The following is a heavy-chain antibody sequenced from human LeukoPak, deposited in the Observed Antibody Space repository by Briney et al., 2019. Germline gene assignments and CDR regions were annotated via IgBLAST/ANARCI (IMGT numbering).Heavy chain of an antibody. CDR3: ARATIYDFWSGYYLESSWFDP. J-gene: IGHJ5*02. D-gene: IGHD3-3*01. CDR2: MNPNSGNT. V-gene: IGHV1-8*03. CDR1: GYTFTSYD. Sequence: ASVKVSCKASGYTFTSYDINWVRQATGQGLEWMGWMNPNSGNTGYAQKFQGRVTITRNTSISTAYMELSSLRSEDTAVYYCARATIYDFWSGYYLESSWFDPWGQGTLVTGSS.